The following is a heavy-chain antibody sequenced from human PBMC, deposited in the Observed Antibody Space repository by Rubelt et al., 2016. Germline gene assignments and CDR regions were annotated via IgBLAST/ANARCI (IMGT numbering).Heavy chain of an antibody. CDR2: ISYDGSNK. Sequence: QVQLVESGGGVVQPGRSLRLSCAASGFTFSSYAMHWVRQAPGKGLEWVAVISYDGSNKYYADSVKGRFTISRDNSKNTLYLQMNSLRAEDTAVYYCARDRQWLEIYYYYGMDVWGQGTTVTVSS. V-gene: IGHV3-30*04. CDR3: ARDRQWLEIYYYYGMDV. CDR1: GFTFSSYA. D-gene: IGHD6-19*01. J-gene: IGHJ6*02.